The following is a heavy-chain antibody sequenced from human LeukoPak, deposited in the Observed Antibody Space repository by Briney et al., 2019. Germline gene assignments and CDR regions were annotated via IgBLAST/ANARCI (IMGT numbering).Heavy chain of an antibody. CDR3: AKGPRLPSVDY. CDR1: GFTFSDYY. D-gene: IGHD5-18*01. J-gene: IGHJ4*02. Sequence: GGSLRLSCAASGFTFSDYYMSWIRQAPGKGLEWVSYISSSGSTIYYADSVKGRFTISRDNSKNTLYLQMNSLRAEDTAVYYCAKGPRLPSVDYWGQGTLVTVSS. V-gene: IGHV3-11*01. CDR2: ISSSGSTI.